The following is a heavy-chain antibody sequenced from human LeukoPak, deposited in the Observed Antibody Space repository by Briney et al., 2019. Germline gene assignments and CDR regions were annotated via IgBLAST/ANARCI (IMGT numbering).Heavy chain of an antibody. CDR1: GDSVSSNSAA. Sequence: SQTLSLTCAISGDSVSSNSAAWNWIRQPPSRGLEWLGRTYYRAKWYSDYALSVKSRITINPDTSKNQFSLQLNSVTPEDTAVYYCARDSSSGWFIPITNWFDPWGQGTLVTVSS. CDR3: ARDSSSGWFIPITNWFDP. CDR2: TYYRAKWYS. J-gene: IGHJ5*02. V-gene: IGHV6-1*01. D-gene: IGHD6-19*01.